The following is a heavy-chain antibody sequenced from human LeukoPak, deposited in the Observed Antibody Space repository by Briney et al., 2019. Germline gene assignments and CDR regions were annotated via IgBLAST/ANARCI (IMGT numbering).Heavy chain of an antibody. J-gene: IGHJ4*02. V-gene: IGHV5-51*01. CDR2: IYPSDSDT. CDR1: GFRFTSYW. CDR3: ARISGYSIGADYFDY. D-gene: IGHD6-19*01. Sequence: GESLKISCKGSGFRFTSYWIAWVRQMPGKGLEWMGIIYPSDSDTRYSPSFQGQVTISADKSISTAYLQWSSLKASDAAMYYCARISGYSIGADYFDYWGQGTLVTVSS.